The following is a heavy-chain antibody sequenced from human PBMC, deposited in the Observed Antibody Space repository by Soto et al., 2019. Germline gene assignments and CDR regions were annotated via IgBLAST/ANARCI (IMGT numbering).Heavy chain of an antibody. CDR2: ISTYNGNT. V-gene: IGHV1-18*01. CDR1: GYTFITYG. CDR3: GRGPTDYYDNSANYFLDY. J-gene: IGHJ4*02. Sequence: QVQLVQSGAEVKKPGASVKVSCKASGYTFITYGVSWVRQAPGQVLDWLGWISTYNGNTRYAERLQGRVTMTTDTTTNTAYMELRNLRSDDTAVYYCGRGPTDYYDNSANYFLDYWGQGTLVTVSS. D-gene: IGHD3-22*01.